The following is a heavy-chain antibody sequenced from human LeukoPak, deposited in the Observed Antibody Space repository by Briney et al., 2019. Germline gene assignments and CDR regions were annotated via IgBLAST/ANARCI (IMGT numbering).Heavy chain of an antibody. V-gene: IGHV4-34*01. CDR2: INHSGST. J-gene: IGHJ5*01. Sequence: SETLSLTCAVYGGSFSGYYWSWIRQPPGKGLEWIGEINHSGSTNYNPSLKSRVTISVDTSKNQFSLKLSSVTAADTAVYYCARVAYDFWSGYWGGIASWAKETLVTVS. D-gene: IGHD3-3*01. CDR3: ARVAYDFWSGYWGGIAS. CDR1: GGSFSGYY.